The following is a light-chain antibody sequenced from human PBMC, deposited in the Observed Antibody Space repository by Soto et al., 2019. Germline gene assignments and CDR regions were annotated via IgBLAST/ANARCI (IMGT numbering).Light chain of an antibody. CDR1: QSISSY. V-gene: IGKV1-39*01. J-gene: IGKJ1*01. Sequence: DIQMTQSPSSLSASVGDRVTITCRASQSISSYLNWYQQNPGKAPQLLIYAASSLQSGVPSRFSGSGSGTDFTLTRSSLQPEDFATYYCQQSYSTPRTFGQGTKVDI. CDR2: AAS. CDR3: QQSYSTPRT.